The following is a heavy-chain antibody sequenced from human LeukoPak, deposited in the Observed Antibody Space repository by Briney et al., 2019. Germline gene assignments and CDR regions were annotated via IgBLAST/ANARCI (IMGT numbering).Heavy chain of an antibody. J-gene: IGHJ6*03. V-gene: IGHV1-8*03. CDR3: ARSGGSGWYFGINPHYYYMDV. CDR2: MNPNSGNT. Sequence: ASVKVSCKASGYTFTNYDINWVRQATGQGLEWMGWMNPNSGNTGYAQKFQGRITITRNTSISTAYMELSSLRSEDTALYYCARSGGSGWYFGINPHYYYMDVWGKGTTVTVSS. CDR1: GYTFTNYD. D-gene: IGHD6-19*01.